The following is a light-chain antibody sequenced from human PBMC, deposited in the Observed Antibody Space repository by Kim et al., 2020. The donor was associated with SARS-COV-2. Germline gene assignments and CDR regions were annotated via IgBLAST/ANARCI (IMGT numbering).Light chain of an antibody. Sequence: EIVLTQSPGTLSLSPGERATLSCRASQSVNSNYLAWYQQKPGQAPRLLIYAASSRATGIPDRFSGSGSGTDFTLTISRLEAEDLAVYYCQQYGSSPITFGQGTKVEIQ. J-gene: IGKJ1*01. CDR2: AAS. CDR3: QQYGSSPIT. CDR1: QSVNSNY. V-gene: IGKV3-20*01.